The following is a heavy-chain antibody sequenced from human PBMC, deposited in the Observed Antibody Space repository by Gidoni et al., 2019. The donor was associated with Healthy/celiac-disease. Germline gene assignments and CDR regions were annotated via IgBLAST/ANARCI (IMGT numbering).Heavy chain of an antibody. Sequence: QVQLVESGGGVVQPGRSLGLSCAASGFSFSSYGMHWVRQAPGKGLEWVAVIWYDGSKKYYADSVKGRFTISRDNSKNTLYLQMNSLRAEDTAVYYCARMMYYYGSGSYGGADYWGQGTLVTVSS. V-gene: IGHV3-33*01. CDR3: ARMMYYYGSGSYGGADY. CDR1: GFSFSSYG. CDR2: IWYDGSKK. D-gene: IGHD3-10*01. J-gene: IGHJ4*02.